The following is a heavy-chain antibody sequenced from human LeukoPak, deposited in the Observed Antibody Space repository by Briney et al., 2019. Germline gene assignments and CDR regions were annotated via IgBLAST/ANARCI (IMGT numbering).Heavy chain of an antibody. CDR2: IYYSGST. CDR1: GGSISSSSYY. V-gene: IGHV4-39*01. CDR3: ARRIVVVPAVQNYFDY. Sequence: SETLSLTCTVSGGSISSSSYYWGWIRQPPGKGLEWIGSIYYSGSTYYNPSLKSRVTISVDTSKNQFSLKLSSVTAADTAVYYCARRIVVVPAVQNYFDYWGQGTLVTVSS. D-gene: IGHD2-2*01. J-gene: IGHJ4*02.